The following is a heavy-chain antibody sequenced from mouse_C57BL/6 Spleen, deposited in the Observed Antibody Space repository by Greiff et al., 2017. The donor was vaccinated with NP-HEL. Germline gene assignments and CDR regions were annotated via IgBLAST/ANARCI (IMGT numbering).Heavy chain of an antibody. CDR2: IYPGDGDT. Sequence: QVQLQQSGAELVKPGASVKISCKASGYAFSSYWMNWVKQRPGKGLEWIGQIYPGDGDTNYNGKFKGKATLTAVKSSSTAYMQLSSLTSEDSAVYFCARNPTGTSYFDYWGQGTTLTVSS. D-gene: IGHD4-1*02. CDR3: ARNPTGTSYFDY. V-gene: IGHV1-80*01. CDR1: GYAFSSYW. J-gene: IGHJ2*01.